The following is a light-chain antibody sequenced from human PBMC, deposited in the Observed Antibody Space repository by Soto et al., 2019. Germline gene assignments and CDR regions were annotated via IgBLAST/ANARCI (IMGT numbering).Light chain of an antibody. J-gene: IGKJ1*01. CDR2: GAS. Sequence: EIVLTQSPGTLSLSPGERATLSCRASQSVSSSYLAWYQQKPGQAPRLLIYGASSRATGIPDRFSGSGSGTDFTLTISRLEPEDFAVYYGQQHGSSPGTCGQGTKVEIK. CDR1: QSVSSSY. V-gene: IGKV3-20*01. CDR3: QQHGSSPGT.